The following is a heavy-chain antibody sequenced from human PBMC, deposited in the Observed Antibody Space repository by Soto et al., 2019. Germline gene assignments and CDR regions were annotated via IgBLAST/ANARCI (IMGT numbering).Heavy chain of an antibody. Sequence: QVQLVQSGAEVKEPGASVRVSCKASGYTFSTYSLHWVRQAPGQGLEWMGWINPKSGGTNFAQKFQGRVTMTRDTSISTAYMELSRLRSDDTAVYYCARDIVVAPTSRAWLYPWGQGTLVTVSS. CDR2: INPKSGGT. J-gene: IGHJ5*02. CDR1: GYTFSTYS. V-gene: IGHV1-2*02. D-gene: IGHD2-2*01. CDR3: ARDIVVAPTSRAWLYP.